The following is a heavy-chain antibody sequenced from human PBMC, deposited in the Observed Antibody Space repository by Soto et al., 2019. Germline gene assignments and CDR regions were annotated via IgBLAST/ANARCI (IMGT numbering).Heavy chain of an antibody. Sequence: EVQLVESGGGLVQPGGSLRLSCAASGFTVSSKYMSWVRQAPGKGLEWVSLIQSGGPTYYADSVKGRFTISRDTSENTVHLQRDSLRAEDTAVYYCARDDALCDGGRCYGVPLYVWGKGTTVTVSS. V-gene: IGHV3-66*01. D-gene: IGHD2-15*01. CDR3: ARDDALCDGGRCYGVPLYV. J-gene: IGHJ6*04. CDR2: IQSGGPT. CDR1: GFTVSSKY.